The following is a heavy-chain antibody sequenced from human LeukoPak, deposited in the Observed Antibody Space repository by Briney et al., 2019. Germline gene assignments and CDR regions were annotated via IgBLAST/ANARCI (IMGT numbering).Heavy chain of an antibody. Sequence: SGTLSLTCRVSGGSISGYHWSWIRQPPGTGLEWIGQIYDRRSIGSTNYNPSLKNPFTISVDTSKNQFSLNLSSEAAADTAVYYCARWNNGGDYWGQGTLVTVSS. V-gene: IGHV4-59*01. D-gene: IGHD1/OR15-1a*01. J-gene: IGHJ4*02. CDR2: IYDRRSIGST. CDR3: ARWNNGGDY. CDR1: GGSISGYH.